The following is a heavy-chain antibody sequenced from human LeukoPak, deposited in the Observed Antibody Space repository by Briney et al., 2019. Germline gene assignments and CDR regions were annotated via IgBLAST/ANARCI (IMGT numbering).Heavy chain of an antibody. CDR2: INWNGDST. Sequence: GGSLRLSCAASGFTFDDYGMIWVRQAPGEGLEWVSGINWNGDSTGYADSVKGRFTISRDNAKNSLYLQMNSLRAEDTALYYCARDVPTYYYDSSGYYYDYWGQGTLVTVSS. J-gene: IGHJ4*02. CDR1: GFTFDDYG. V-gene: IGHV3-20*04. D-gene: IGHD3-22*01. CDR3: ARDVPTYYYDSSGYYYDY.